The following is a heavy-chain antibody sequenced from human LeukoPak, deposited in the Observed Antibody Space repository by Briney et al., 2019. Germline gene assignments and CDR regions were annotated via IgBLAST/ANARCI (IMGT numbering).Heavy chain of an antibody. V-gene: IGHV4-34*01. J-gene: IGHJ4*02. CDR1: GGSFSGYY. CDR2: INHSGST. Sequence: SETLSLTCAVYGGSFSGYYWSWIRQPPGKGLEWIGEINHSGSTNYNPSLKSRVTISVDTSKNQFSLKLSPVTAADTAVYYCARRDGYNRGGFDYWGQGTLVTVSS. CDR3: ARRDGYNRGGFDY. D-gene: IGHD5-24*01.